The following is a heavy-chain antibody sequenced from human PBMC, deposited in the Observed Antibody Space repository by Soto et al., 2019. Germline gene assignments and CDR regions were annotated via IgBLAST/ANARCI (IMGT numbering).Heavy chain of an antibody. CDR3: ARWGCSGSNCNLNQRSFDL. CDR2: ISYDGSNK. Sequence: HPGGSLRLSCAASGFPFSDYAMYWVRQAPGKGLEWVAVISYDGSNKYYADSVKGRFTISRDNSKNTLYLQMNSLRAEDTANYYCARWGCSGSNCNLNQRSFDLWGQGTLVTVSS. V-gene: IGHV3-30-3*01. J-gene: IGHJ4*02. CDR1: GFPFSDYA. D-gene: IGHD2-15*01.